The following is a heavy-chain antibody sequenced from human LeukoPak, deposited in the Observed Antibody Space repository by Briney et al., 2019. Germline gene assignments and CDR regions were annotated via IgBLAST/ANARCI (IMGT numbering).Heavy chain of an antibody. V-gene: IGHV3-23*03. CDR1: GFTFSSYA. D-gene: IGHD1-26*01. Sequence: PGGSLRLSCAASGFTFSSYAMSWVRQAPGKGLEWVSVIYSGGSTYYADSVKGRFTISRDNSKNTLSLQMNSLRAEDTAVYYCARGVWDWGQGTLVTVSS. CDR3: ARGVWD. J-gene: IGHJ4*02. CDR2: IYSGGST.